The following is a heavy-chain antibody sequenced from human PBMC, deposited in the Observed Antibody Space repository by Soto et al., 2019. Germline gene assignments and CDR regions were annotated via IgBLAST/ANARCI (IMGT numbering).Heavy chain of an antibody. Sequence: EVQLLESGGGLVQPGGSLRLSCAASGFTFSTYAMAWIRQAPGKGLEWVSGISDNGGRTYYAASVKGRFTISRENSKNTLYLQMNSLRPEDTAMYYCAKDHQTTLPVATDYWGQATLVTVSS. CDR3: AKDHQTTLPVATDY. J-gene: IGHJ4*02. CDR1: GFTFSTYA. CDR2: ISDNGGRT. V-gene: IGHV3-23*01. D-gene: IGHD6-19*01.